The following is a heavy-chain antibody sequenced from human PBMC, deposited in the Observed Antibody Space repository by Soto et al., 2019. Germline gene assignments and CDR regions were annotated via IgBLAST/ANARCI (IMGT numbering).Heavy chain of an antibody. D-gene: IGHD3-3*01. Sequence: GGSLRLSCAVSGFTVSDYDMSWIRQAPGKGLEWVSSIASSSRFTYYAASVQARFTVSRDTAKKSLNLQMNSLRVEDTAVYYCARGHYDFDVWGQGTTVTVSS. CDR1: GFTVSDYD. CDR2: IASSSRFT. V-gene: IGHV3-11*06. CDR3: ARGHYDFDV. J-gene: IGHJ6*02.